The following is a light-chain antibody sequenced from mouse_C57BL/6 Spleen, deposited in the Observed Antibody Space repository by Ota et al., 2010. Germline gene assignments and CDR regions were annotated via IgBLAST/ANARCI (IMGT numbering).Light chain of an antibody. CDR2: WAS. V-gene: IGKV8-19*01. CDR3: QQYSSYRT. CDR1: QSLLNSGNQKNY. Sequence: DIVMTQSPSSLTVTAGEKVTMSCKSSQSLLNSGNQKNYLAWYQQKPGQPPKLLIYWASTRHTGVPDRFTGSGSGTDFTLTISNVQSEDLADYFCQQYSSYRTFGGGTKLEIK. J-gene: IGKJ1*01.